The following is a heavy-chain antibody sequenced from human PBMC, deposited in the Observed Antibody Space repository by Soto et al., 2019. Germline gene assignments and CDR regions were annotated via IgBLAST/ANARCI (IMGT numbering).Heavy chain of an antibody. V-gene: IGHV3-74*01. Sequence: PGGSLRLSCVASGFNFSNAWMNWVRQAPGKGLVWVSGINGDGSSTRYADSVKGRFTISRDNAKNTLYLQMNSLRAEDTAVFYCARDPRNLGLDPWGQGTLVTVSS. CDR1: GFNFSNAW. J-gene: IGHJ5*02. CDR2: INGDGSST. CDR3: ARDPRNLGLDP.